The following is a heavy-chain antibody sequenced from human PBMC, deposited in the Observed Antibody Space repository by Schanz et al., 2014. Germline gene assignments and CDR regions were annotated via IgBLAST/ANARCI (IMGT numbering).Heavy chain of an antibody. Sequence: EVQLVESGGGLIQPGGSLRLSCAASGFTFSSCAMSWVRQAPGKGLEWVSAISSSGSSTFYADSVKGRFTISRDNSKRTMYLQMNSPSAEDTAIYHCASSRSSSGNYDYGGQGNLVTVSS. CDR3: ASSRSSSGNYDY. CDR2: ISSSGSST. D-gene: IGHD6-19*01. J-gene: IGHJ4*02. V-gene: IGHV3-23*04. CDR1: GFTFSSCA.